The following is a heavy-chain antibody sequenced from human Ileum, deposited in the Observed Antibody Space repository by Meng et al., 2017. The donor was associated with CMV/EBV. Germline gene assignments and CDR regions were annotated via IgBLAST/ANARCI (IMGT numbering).Heavy chain of an antibody. V-gene: IGHV3-30*04. CDR2: SSSDENDK. CDR3: ARDHYSDPTYTEY. Sequence: SGFAYILYAVHWVRQAQGKGLECVAVSSSDENDKFYADSVKGRVSISRDNSKNTLILQMSSLTTDDTDVYYCARDHYSDPTYTEYWGQGTLVTVSS. CDR1: GFAYILYA. D-gene: IGHD3-22*01. J-gene: IGHJ4*02.